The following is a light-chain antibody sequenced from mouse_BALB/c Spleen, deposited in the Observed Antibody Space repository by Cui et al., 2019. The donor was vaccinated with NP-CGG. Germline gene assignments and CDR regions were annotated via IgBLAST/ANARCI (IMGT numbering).Light chain of an antibody. J-gene: IGLJ1*01. CDR3: ALWYSNHWV. V-gene: IGLV1*01. Sequence: QAVVTQESARTTSPGETVTLTCRSSTGAVIISNYANWVQEKPDHLFTGLIGGTNNRAPGVPARFSGSLIGDKAVLTITGAQTEDEAIYFCALWYSNHWVFGGGTKLTVL. CDR2: GTN. CDR1: TGAVIISNY.